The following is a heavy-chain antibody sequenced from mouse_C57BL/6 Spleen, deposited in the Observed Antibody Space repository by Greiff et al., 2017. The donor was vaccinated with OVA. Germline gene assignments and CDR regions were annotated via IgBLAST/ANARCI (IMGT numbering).Heavy chain of an antibody. V-gene: IGHV5-9-1*02. CDR2: ISSGGDYI. CDR1: GFTFSSYA. J-gene: IGHJ4*01. D-gene: IGHD1-3*01. CDR3: TIYPAAEARGYAMDY. Sequence: EVQVVQSGAGLVKPGGSLKLSCAASGFTFSSYAMSWVRQTPEKRLEWVAYISSGGDYIYYTETVKGRFTISRDNATNTLYLQMSSLTSEDTAMYYCTIYPAAEARGYAMDYWGQGTSVTVAS.